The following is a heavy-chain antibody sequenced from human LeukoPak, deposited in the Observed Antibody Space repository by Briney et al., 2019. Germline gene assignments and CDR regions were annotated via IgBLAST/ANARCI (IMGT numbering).Heavy chain of an antibody. V-gene: IGHV3-48*01. Sequence: GGSLRLSCAASGFTVSSNYMSWVRQAPGKGLEWVSYISSSSSTIYYADSVKGRFTISRDNAKNSLYLQMNSLRAEDTAVYYCARGPTRKVDDFWSGYYYHYYMDVWGKGTTVTVSS. CDR2: ISSSSSTI. CDR3: ARGPTRKVDDFWSGYYYHYYMDV. J-gene: IGHJ6*03. CDR1: GFTVSSNY. D-gene: IGHD3-3*01.